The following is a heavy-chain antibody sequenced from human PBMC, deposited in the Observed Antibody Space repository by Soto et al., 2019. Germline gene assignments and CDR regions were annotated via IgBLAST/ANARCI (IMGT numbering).Heavy chain of an antibody. J-gene: IGHJ4*02. CDR2: INAGNGNT. CDR1: GYTFTSYA. V-gene: IGHV1-3*01. Sequence: QVQLVQSGAEVKKPGASVKVSCKASGYTFTSYAMHWVRQAPGQRLEWMGWINAGNGNTKYSQKFQGRVTITRDTSASTAYMELSSLRSEDTAVYYCARDRRDYGDYNYWGQGTLVTVSS. CDR3: ARDRRDYGDYNY. D-gene: IGHD4-17*01.